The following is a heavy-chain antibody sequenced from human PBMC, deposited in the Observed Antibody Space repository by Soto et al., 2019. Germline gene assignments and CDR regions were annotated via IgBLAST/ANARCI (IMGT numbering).Heavy chain of an antibody. D-gene: IGHD3-9*01. J-gene: IGHJ5*02. CDR1: GGSFSGYY. CDR2: INHSGST. V-gene: IGHV4-34*01. CDR3: ARGYITISTGNWLDP. Sequence: PSETLSLTCAVYGGSFSGYYWSWIRQPPGKGLEWIGEINHSGSTNYNPSLKSRVTISVDTSKNQFSLKLSSVTAADTAVYYCARGYITISTGNWLDPSGKGTRVTVSS.